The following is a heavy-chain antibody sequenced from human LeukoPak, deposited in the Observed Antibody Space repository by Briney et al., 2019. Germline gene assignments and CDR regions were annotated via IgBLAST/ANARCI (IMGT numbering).Heavy chain of an antibody. J-gene: IGHJ6*02. CDR2: INPNSGGT. CDR3: AVNMDTAMVNYYGMDV. V-gene: IGHV1-2*02. Sequence: GASVKVSCKASGYTFTGYYMHWVRQAPGQGLEWMGWINPNSGGTNYAQKFQGRVTMTRDTPISTAYMELSRLRSDDTAVYYCAVNMDTAMVNYYGMDVWGQGTTVTVSS. CDR1: GYTFTGYY. D-gene: IGHD5-18*01.